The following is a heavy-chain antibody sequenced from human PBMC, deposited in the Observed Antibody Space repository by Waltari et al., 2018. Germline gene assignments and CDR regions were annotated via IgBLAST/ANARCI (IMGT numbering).Heavy chain of an antibody. CDR1: GFTFSGSA. D-gene: IGHD2-2*01. V-gene: IGHV3-73*02. Sequence: EVQLVESGGGLVQPGGSLKLSCAASGFTFSGSAMHWVRQASGKGLEWVGRIRSKANSSATAYAASVKGRFTISRDDSKNTAYLQMNSLKTEDTAVYYCTRGAKYQLPGEYYYYGMDVWGQGTTVTVSS. J-gene: IGHJ6*02. CDR2: IRSKANSSAT. CDR3: TRGAKYQLPGEYYYYGMDV.